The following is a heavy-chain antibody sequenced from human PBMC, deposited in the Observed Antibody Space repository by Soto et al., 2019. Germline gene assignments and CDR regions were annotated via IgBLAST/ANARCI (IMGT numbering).Heavy chain of an antibody. V-gene: IGHV3-23*01. CDR2: ISGIGGST. CDR1: GFTFSNYA. Sequence: RLSCAASGFTFSNYAMSWVRQAPGKGLEWVSAISGIGGSTYYADSVKGRFTISRDNSKSTLYLQMNSLRAEDTAVYYCATSRSLDYWGQGTLVTVSS. CDR3: ATSRSLDY. J-gene: IGHJ4*02.